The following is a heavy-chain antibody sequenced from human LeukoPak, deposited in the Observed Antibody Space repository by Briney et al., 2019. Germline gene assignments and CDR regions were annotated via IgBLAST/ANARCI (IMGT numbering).Heavy chain of an antibody. J-gene: IGHJ3*02. CDR3: ARGPQITTFAFDI. Sequence: SVKVSCKASGGTFSSYAISWVRQAPGQGLEWMGGIIPIFGTANYAQKFQGRVTITADESTSTAYMELSSLRSEDTAVYYCARGPQITTFAFDIWGQGTMVTVSS. V-gene: IGHV1-69*01. D-gene: IGHD4-11*01. CDR1: GGTFSSYA. CDR2: IIPIFGTA.